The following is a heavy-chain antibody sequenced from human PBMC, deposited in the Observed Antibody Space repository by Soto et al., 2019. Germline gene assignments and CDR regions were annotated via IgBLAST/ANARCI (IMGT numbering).Heavy chain of an antibody. CDR1: GGSISSYY. J-gene: IGHJ4*02. Sequence: PSETLSLTCTVSGGSISSYYWSWIRQPPGKGLEWIGYIYYSGSTNYNPSLKSRVTISVDTSKNQFSLKLSSVTAADTAVYYCARALGYFAYWGQGTLVTVSS. D-gene: IGHD3-16*02. CDR3: ARALGYFAY. V-gene: IGHV4-59*01. CDR2: IYYSGST.